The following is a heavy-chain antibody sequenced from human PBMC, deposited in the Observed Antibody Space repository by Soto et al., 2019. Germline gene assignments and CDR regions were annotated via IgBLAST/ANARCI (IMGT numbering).Heavy chain of an antibody. CDR1: GYTFTSYD. Sequence: QVQLVQSGAEVKKPGASVKVSCKSSGYTFTSYDINWVRQATGQGLEWMGWMNPNSVNTGYAQKFQGRATMTRNTSITRAYMELSSLRSEDTAVYYCERQVTGRGAFGIWGQETMVIVSS. CDR2: MNPNSVNT. J-gene: IGHJ3*02. D-gene: IGHD7-27*01. CDR3: ERQVTGRGAFGI. V-gene: IGHV1-8*01.